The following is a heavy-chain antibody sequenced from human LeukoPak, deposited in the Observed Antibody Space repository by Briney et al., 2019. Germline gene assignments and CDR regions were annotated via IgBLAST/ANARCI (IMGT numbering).Heavy chain of an antibody. CDR2: IYYSGST. CDR3: ARDKRGYDILTGYYSQGWFDP. Sequence: SETLSLTCTVSGGSISSYYWSWIRQPPGKGLEWIGYIYYSGSTNYNPSLTSRVTISVDTSKNQCSLKLSSVTAADTAVYYCARDKRGYDILTGYYSQGWFDPWGQGTLVTVSS. V-gene: IGHV4-59*01. J-gene: IGHJ5*02. D-gene: IGHD3-9*01. CDR1: GGSISSYY.